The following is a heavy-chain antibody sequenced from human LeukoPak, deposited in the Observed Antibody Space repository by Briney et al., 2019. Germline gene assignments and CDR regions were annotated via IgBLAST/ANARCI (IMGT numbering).Heavy chain of an antibody. CDR3: ARAAGLANSPAFDY. CDR1: GGSVSSVNYY. D-gene: IGHD1-1*01. Sequence: SETLSLTCTVSGGSVSSVNYYWTWIRQPPGKGLEWIGYIYSSGTTNYNPSLRSRVTISIDASKNQFSLKLGSLTAADTAIYYCARAAGLANSPAFDYWGQGAPVTVSS. J-gene: IGHJ4*02. CDR2: IYSSGTT. V-gene: IGHV4-61*01.